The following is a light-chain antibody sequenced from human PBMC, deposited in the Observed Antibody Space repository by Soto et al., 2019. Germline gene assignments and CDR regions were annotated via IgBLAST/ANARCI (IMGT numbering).Light chain of an antibody. V-gene: IGKV3-15*01. Sequence: EIVMTQSPATLSVSPGERATLSCRASQSVSSNLAWYQQKTGQAPRLLIYGESARATGIPDRLSGSGSGTELNLTISRLQSEDFAVYYCQKYNNCELTCGGGTKVDIK. CDR1: QSVSSN. J-gene: IGKJ4*01. CDR3: QKYNNCELT. CDR2: GES.